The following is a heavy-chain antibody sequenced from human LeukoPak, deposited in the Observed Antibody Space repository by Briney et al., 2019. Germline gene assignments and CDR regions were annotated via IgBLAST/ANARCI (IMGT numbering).Heavy chain of an antibody. J-gene: IGHJ4*02. Sequence: GGSLRLSCAASAFTFSNYAVSWVRQAPGKGLEWVSGISGSGGSTDYADSVKGRFTISRDNSKNTLYLQMNSLRAEDTAVYYCAAKSGDCSGTTCYTFDFWGQGTLVTVPS. CDR3: AAKSGDCSGTTCYTFDF. D-gene: IGHD2-2*02. CDR2: ISGSGGST. V-gene: IGHV3-23*01. CDR1: AFTFSNYA.